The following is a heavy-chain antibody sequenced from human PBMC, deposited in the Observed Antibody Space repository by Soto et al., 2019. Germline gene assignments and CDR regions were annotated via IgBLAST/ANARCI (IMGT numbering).Heavy chain of an antibody. Sequence: SETLSLTCGVSGGSISSGGYSWSWIRQPPGKGLEWIGYIYHSGSTYYNPSLKSRVTISLDRSKNQFSLNLSSVTAADTAVYYCASHSTYPSSRGGGYFDYWGQGTLVTVSS. CDR2: IYHSGST. CDR1: GGSISSGGYS. J-gene: IGHJ4*02. D-gene: IGHD3-10*01. V-gene: IGHV4-30-2*01. CDR3: ASHSTYPSSRGGGYFDY.